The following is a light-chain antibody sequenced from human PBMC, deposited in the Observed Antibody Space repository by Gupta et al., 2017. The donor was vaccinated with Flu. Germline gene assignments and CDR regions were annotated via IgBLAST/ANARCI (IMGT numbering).Light chain of an antibody. CDR1: SSDIGSYDY. CDR2: GVT. CDR3: SSFISSGTLV. V-gene: IGLV2-14*01. Sequence: SITISCTGISSDIGSYDYVSWYQQHPGHAPKLLIYGVTNRPSGVSNRFSASKSGDTASLTISGLQAEDEADYYCSSFISSGTLVFCGGTKLTVL. J-gene: IGLJ2*01.